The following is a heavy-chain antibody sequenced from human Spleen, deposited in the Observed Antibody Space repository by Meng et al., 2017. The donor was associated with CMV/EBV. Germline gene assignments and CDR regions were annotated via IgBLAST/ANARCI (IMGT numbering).Heavy chain of an antibody. Sequence: VDINYRTWAGQAPGKGLEWGSVIYSGGRIYYGDSVKGRFTVSRDSSRNTVYLQMNSLRVEDTAVYYCARDGGHYEYWSGYGSHWFDPWGQGTLVTVSS. D-gene: IGHD3-3*01. CDR3: ARDGGHYEYWSGYGSHWFDP. J-gene: IGHJ5*02. CDR1: VDINY. V-gene: IGHV3-53*05. CDR2: IYSGGRI.